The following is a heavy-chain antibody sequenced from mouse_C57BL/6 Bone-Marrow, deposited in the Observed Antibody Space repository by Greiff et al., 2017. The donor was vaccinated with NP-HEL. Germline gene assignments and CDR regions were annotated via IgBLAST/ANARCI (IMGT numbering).Heavy chain of an antibody. CDR3: ARKAYYGRSYEFAY. V-gene: IGHV1-50*01. D-gene: IGHD1-1*01. J-gene: IGHJ3*01. CDR1: GYTFTTYW. CDR2: IDPSDSYT. Sequence: QVQLKQPGAELVKPGASVKLSCKASGYTFTTYWMQWVNQRPGQGLEWIGEIDPSDSYTNYNQKFKGKATLTVDTSSSPAYMQLSSLTSEDFAVYYCARKAYYGRSYEFAYWGQGTLVTVSA.